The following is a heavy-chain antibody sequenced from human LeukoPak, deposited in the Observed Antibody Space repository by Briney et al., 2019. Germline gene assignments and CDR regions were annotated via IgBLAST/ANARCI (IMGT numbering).Heavy chain of an antibody. CDR2: IYTSGYT. V-gene: IGHV4-4*07. Sequence: SETLSLTCSVSGDSISRYYWSWIRQPAGKGLEWIGRIYTSGYTNYDVSLKNRVTMSIDTSNNQFSLKLMSVTVADTAVYYCAGISVTGGDYFDPWGQGTLVSVSS. J-gene: IGHJ5*02. D-gene: IGHD6-19*01. CDR1: GDSISRYY. CDR3: AGISVTGGDYFDP.